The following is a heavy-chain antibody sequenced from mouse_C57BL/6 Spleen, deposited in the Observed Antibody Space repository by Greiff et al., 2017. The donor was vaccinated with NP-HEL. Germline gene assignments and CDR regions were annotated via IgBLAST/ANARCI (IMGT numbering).Heavy chain of an antibody. J-gene: IGHJ3*01. Sequence: QVQLQQSGPELVKPGASVKISCKASGYAFSSSWMNWVKQRPGKGLEWIGRIYPGDGATNYNGKFKGKATLTADKSSSQAYMQLSSLTSEDSAVYCGARWIYYDYDGYAYWGQAILVTFAT. CDR3: ARWIYYDYDGYAY. V-gene: IGHV1-82*01. CDR1: GYAFSSSW. D-gene: IGHD2-4*01. CDR2: IYPGDGAT.